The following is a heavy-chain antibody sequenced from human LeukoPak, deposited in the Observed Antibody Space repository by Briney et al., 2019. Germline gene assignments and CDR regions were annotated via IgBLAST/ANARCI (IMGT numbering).Heavy chain of an antibody. D-gene: IGHD2-15*01. CDR3: AKGHCSSSNCFPNCYYYMDV. Sequence: GRSLRLSCAGSGFTFDEYAMHWVRQAPGKGLEWVSGISWNSGSIAYADSVKGRFTISRDNAKNVLFLQMSSLRAADTAFYYCAKGHCSSSNCFPNCYYYMDVWGKGTTVTVSS. CDR2: ISWNSGSI. V-gene: IGHV3-9*01. CDR1: GFTFDEYA. J-gene: IGHJ6*03.